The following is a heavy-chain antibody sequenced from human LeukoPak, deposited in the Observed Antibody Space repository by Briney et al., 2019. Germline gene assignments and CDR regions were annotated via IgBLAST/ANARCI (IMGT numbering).Heavy chain of an antibody. Sequence: GASVKVSCKASGGTFISYAISWVRQAPGQGLEWMGGIIPIFGTANYAQKFQGRVTITADESTSTAYMELSSLRSEDTAVYYCAREKYDYVWGSYRYRDAFDIWGQGTMVTVSS. V-gene: IGHV1-69*13. CDR3: AREKYDYVWGSYRYRDAFDI. CDR1: GGTFISYA. J-gene: IGHJ3*02. D-gene: IGHD3-16*02. CDR2: IIPIFGTA.